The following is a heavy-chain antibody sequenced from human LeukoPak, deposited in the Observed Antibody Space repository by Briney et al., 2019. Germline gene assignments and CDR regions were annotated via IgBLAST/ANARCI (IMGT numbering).Heavy chain of an antibody. D-gene: IGHD2-2*01. Sequence: PGGSLRLSCAASGFTFSSYAMSWVRPAPGKGLEWVSAISGSGGSTYYADSVKGRFTISRDNSKNTLYLQMNSLRAEDTAVYYCAKAALRKLSTSPPLDYWGQGTLVTVSS. CDR1: GFTFSSYA. CDR3: AKAALRKLSTSPPLDY. J-gene: IGHJ4*02. CDR2: ISGSGGST. V-gene: IGHV3-23*01.